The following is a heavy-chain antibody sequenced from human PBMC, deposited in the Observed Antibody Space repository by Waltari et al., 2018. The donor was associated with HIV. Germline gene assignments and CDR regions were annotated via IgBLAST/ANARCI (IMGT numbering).Heavy chain of an antibody. CDR3: ARGVDRGAYCSGGSCYSPFDY. CDR1: GFTFSSYG. V-gene: IGHV3-33*01. D-gene: IGHD2-15*01. J-gene: IGHJ4*02. Sequence: QVQLVESGGGVVQPGRSLRLSCAASGFTFSSYGMHWVRQAPGKGLEWVAVIWYDGSNKYYADFVKGRFTISRDNSKNTLYLQMNSLRAEDTAVYYCARGVDRGAYCSGGSCYSPFDYWGQGTLVTVSS. CDR2: IWYDGSNK.